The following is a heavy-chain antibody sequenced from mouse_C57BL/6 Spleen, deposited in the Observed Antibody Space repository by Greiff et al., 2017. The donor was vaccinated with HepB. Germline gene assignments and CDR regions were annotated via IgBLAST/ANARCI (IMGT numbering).Heavy chain of an antibody. D-gene: IGHD4-1*01. CDR3: TTTGREYYFDY. CDR1: GFNIKDDY. V-gene: IGHV14-4*01. CDR2: IDPENGDT. J-gene: IGHJ2*01. Sequence: EVQLQQSGAELVRPGASVKLSCTASGFNIKDDYMHWVKQRPEQGLEWIGWIDPENGDTEYASKFQGKATITADTSSNTAYLQLSSLTSEDTAVYYCTTTGREYYFDYWGQGTTLTVSS.